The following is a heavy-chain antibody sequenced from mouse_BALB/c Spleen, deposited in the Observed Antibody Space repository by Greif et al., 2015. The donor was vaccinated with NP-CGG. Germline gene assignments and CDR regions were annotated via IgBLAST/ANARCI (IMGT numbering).Heavy chain of an antibody. D-gene: IGHD2-2*01. CDR1: GFNIKEKY. Sequence: VQLKQSGTELVKPGASVKLSCTASGFNIKEKYMHWVKERPEQGLEWIGRIVPANGNTKYDPNFQGKATITADTSSNTAYPQRSSLTSEDTAVYYCASYVYGYYFDYWGRGTTLTVSS. CDR2: IVPANGNT. J-gene: IGHJ2*01. CDR3: ASYVYGYYFDY. V-gene: IGHV14-3*02.